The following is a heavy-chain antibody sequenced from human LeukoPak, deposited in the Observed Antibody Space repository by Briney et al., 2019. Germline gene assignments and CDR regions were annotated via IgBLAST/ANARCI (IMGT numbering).Heavy chain of an antibody. Sequence: PGGSLRLSCAASGFTFSSYSMNWVRQAPGKGLEWVSYISSSSSTIYYADSVKGRFTISRDNAKNSLYLRMNSLRAEDTALYYCARAGMIGTPYPDYWGQGTLVTVSS. D-gene: IGHD3-22*01. V-gene: IGHV3-48*04. CDR2: ISSSSSTI. J-gene: IGHJ4*02. CDR1: GFTFSSYS. CDR3: ARAGMIGTPYPDY.